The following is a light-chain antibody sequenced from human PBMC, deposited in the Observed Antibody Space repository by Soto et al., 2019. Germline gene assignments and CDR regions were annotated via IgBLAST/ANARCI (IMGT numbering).Light chain of an antibody. CDR1: IDDIGAYDY. Sequence: LTQPASVSGSPGQSITISCAGTIDDIGAYDYVSWYQQHPGNAPKLLVYEVTNRPSGVSDRFSGSKSGNTASLTISGLQAENEADYYCNSYTNSSAVVFGGGTKVTVL. J-gene: IGLJ2*01. V-gene: IGLV2-14*01. CDR2: EVT. CDR3: NSYTNSSAVV.